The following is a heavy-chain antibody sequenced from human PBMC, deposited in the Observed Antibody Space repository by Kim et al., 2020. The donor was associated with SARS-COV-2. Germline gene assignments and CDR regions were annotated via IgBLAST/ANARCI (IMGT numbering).Heavy chain of an antibody. CDR2: IWYDGSNK. CDR3: ARDKEGQWLVEGWFDP. V-gene: IGHV3-33*08. D-gene: IGHD6-19*01. CDR1: GFTFSSYG. Sequence: GGSLRLSCAASGFTFSSYGMHWVRQAPGKGLEWVAVIWYDGSNKYYADSVKGRFTISRDNSKNTLYLQMNSLRAEDTAVYYCARDKEGQWLVEGWFDPWGQGTLVTVSS. J-gene: IGHJ5*02.